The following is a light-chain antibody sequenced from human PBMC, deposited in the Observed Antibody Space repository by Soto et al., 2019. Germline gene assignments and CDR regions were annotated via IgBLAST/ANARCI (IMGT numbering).Light chain of an antibody. J-gene: IGKJ4*01. CDR2: AAS. CDR3: QQSYSTPSLT. CDR1: QSIDKY. V-gene: IGKV1-39*01. Sequence: DIEISHCPSSLAASVGDRVTITCRASQSIDKYVNWYQQKPGKGPNLLIYAASNLRTGVPSRFSGSGSGTDFTLTISSLLPEDFATYFCQQSYSTPSLTFGGGTKVDIK.